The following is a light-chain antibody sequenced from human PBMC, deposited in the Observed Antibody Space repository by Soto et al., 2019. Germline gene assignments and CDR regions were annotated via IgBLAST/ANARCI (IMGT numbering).Light chain of an antibody. V-gene: IGKV3-11*01. CDR3: QQRSNWPLT. J-gene: IGKJ4*01. Sequence: EIVLTQSPATLSLSPGEGATLSCRASQSVSSYLVWYQQKPGQAPRLLISDASNRATGIPARFSGSGSGTNFPLTISSLEPEDFAVYYCQQRSNWPLTFGGGTKVEIK. CDR2: DAS. CDR1: QSVSSY.